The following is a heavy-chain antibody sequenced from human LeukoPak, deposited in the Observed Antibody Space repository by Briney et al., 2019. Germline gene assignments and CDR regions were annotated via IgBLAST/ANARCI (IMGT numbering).Heavy chain of an antibody. V-gene: IGHV4-39*07. CDR2: IYYSGST. CDR1: GGSISSSSYY. D-gene: IGHD3-9*01. J-gene: IGHJ4*02. Sequence: PSETLSLTCTVSGGSISSSSYYWGWIRQPPGKGLEWIGSIYYSGSTNYNPSLKSRVTISVDTSKNQFSLKLSSVTAADTAVYYCARYAPIRRRNFDYWGQGTLVTVSS. CDR3: ARYAPIRRRNFDY.